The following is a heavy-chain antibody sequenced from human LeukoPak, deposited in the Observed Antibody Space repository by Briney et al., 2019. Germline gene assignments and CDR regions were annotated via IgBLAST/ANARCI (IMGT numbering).Heavy chain of an antibody. CDR3: ARDLSSGWYLSSASYYFDY. Sequence: GASLRLSCAASGFTFSSYEMNWVRQAPGKGLEWVSYISSSGSTTYYADSVKGRFTISRDNAKNSLYLQMNSLRAEDTAVYYCARDLSSGWYLSSASYYFDYWGQGTLVSVSS. CDR2: ISSSGSTT. V-gene: IGHV3-48*03. D-gene: IGHD6-19*01. CDR1: GFTFSSYE. J-gene: IGHJ4*02.